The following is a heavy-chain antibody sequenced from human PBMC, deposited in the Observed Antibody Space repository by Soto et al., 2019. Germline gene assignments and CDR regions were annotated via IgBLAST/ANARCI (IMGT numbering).Heavy chain of an antibody. V-gene: IGHV3-15*07. CDR1: GFTFSNAW. CDR3: TTDRVSSGWQPSLYYYYGMDV. Sequence: GGSLRLSCAASGFTFSNAWMNWVRQAPGKGLEWVGRIKSKTDGGTTDYAAPVKGRFTISRDDSKNTLYLQMNSLKTEDTAVYYCTTDRVSSGWQPSLYYYYGMDVWGQGTTVTVSS. D-gene: IGHD6-19*01. J-gene: IGHJ6*02. CDR2: IKSKTDGGTT.